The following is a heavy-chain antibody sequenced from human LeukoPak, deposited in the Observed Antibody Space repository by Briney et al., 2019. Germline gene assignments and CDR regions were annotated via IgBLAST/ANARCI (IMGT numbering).Heavy chain of an antibody. CDR3: ARDPYYYDSSAY. D-gene: IGHD3-22*01. V-gene: IGHV4-31*03. Sequence: PSETLSLTCTVSGGSISSSDYYWNWIRQHPGKGLEWIGYIYYSGSTYYNPSLKSRVTISVDTSKNQFSLKLSSVTAADTAVYYCARDPYYYDSSAYWGQGTLVTVSS. J-gene: IGHJ4*02. CDR1: GGSISSSDYY. CDR2: IYYSGST.